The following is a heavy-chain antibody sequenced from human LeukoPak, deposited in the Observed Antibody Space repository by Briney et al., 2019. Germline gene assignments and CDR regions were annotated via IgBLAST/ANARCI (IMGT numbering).Heavy chain of an antibody. J-gene: IGHJ4*02. D-gene: IGHD3-10*02. CDR2: ISGPGTTI. CDR3: ASLYGAVSPLY. V-gene: IGHV3-48*04. CDR1: GFTFSSYS. Sequence: GGSLRLSCAASGFTFSSYSMNWVRQAPRKGLDWLSYISGPGTTIYYTDSVKGRFTISRDNAQNSLYLQMNSLRAEDSAVYYCASLYGAVSPLYLGEGSQVTVSS.